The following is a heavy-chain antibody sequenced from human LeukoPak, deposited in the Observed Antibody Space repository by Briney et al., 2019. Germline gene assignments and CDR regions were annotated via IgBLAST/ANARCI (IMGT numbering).Heavy chain of an antibody. V-gene: IGHV3-15*01. Sequence: PGGSLRLSCAASGFTFSNAWMSWVRQAPGKGLEWVGRIKSKTDGGTTDYAAPVKGRFTISRDDSKNTLYLQMNSLKTEDTAVYYCLLDSSGDAFDIWGQGTMVTVS. CDR3: LLDSSGDAFDI. D-gene: IGHD3-22*01. CDR1: GFTFSNAW. CDR2: IKSKTDGGTT. J-gene: IGHJ3*02.